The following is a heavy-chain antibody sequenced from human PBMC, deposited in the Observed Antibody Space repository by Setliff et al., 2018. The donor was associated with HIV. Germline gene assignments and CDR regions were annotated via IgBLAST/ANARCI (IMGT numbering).Heavy chain of an antibody. CDR1: GGSISTYY. J-gene: IGHJ4*02. V-gene: IGHV4-4*09. CDR2: IYTSGST. D-gene: IGHD2-2*02. Sequence: SETLSLTCTVSGGSISTYYWTWIRQPPGRGLEWIGYIYTSGSTSYNPSLKSRLTISLDTSKNQFSLKLSSVTAADTAVYYCARQERYCTSADCYRYFNYWGQGTLVTVSS. CDR3: ARQERYCTSADCYRYFNY.